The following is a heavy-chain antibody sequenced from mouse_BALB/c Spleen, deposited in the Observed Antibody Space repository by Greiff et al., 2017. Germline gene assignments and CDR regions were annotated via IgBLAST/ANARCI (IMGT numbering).Heavy chain of an antibody. CDR3: ARGGYYDYDLHWYFDV. J-gene: IGHJ1*01. V-gene: IGHV5-9-3*01. CDR2: ISSGGSYT. Sequence: EVKLMESGGGLVKPGGSLKLSCAASGFTFSSYAMSWVRQTPEKRLEWVATISSGGSYTYYPDSVKGRFTISRDNAKNTLYLQMSSLRSEDTAMYYCARGGYYDYDLHWYFDVWGAGTTVTVSS. D-gene: IGHD2-4*01. CDR1: GFTFSSYA.